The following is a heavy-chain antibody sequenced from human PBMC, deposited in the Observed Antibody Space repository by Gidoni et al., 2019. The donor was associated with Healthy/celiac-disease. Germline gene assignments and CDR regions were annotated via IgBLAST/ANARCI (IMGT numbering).Heavy chain of an antibody. J-gene: IGHJ4*02. CDR1: GFTFSSYA. CDR3: AKEGSMVRGVIIEIDY. D-gene: IGHD3-10*01. Sequence: EVQLVESGGGLVQPGGSLRLSCAASGFTFSSYAMSWVRQAPGKGLEWVSAISGSGGSTYYADSVKGRFTISRDNAKNTLYLQMNSMRAEDTAVYYCAKEGSMVRGVIIEIDYWGQGTLVTVSS. CDR2: ISGSGGST. V-gene: IGHV3-23*04.